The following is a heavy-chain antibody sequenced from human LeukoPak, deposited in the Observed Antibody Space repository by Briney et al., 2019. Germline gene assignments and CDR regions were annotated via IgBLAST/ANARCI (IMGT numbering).Heavy chain of an antibody. CDR1: GFTFSSYS. CDR3: AMDYDYGDTVYYYYYMDV. D-gene: IGHD4-17*01. V-gene: IGHV3-21*01. Sequence: GGSLRLSCAASGFTFSSYSMNWVRQAPGKGLEWASSISSSSYIYYADPVKGRFTISRDNAKNSLYLQMNSLRAEDTAVYYCAMDYDYGDTVYYYYYMDVWGKGTTVTVSS. J-gene: IGHJ6*03. CDR2: ISSSSYI.